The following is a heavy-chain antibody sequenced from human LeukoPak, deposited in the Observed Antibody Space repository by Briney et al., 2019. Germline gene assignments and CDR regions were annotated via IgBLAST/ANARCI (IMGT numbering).Heavy chain of an antibody. CDR3: ARDATYYYDSSGEIFDY. CDR2: ISAYNGNT. Sequence: GSVKVSCKASGYTFTSYGINWVRQAPGQGLEWMGWISAYNGNTNYAQKLQGRVTITTDTSTSTAYMELRSLRSDDTAVYYCARDATYYYDSSGEIFDYWGQGTLVTVSS. J-gene: IGHJ4*02. V-gene: IGHV1-18*01. D-gene: IGHD3-22*01. CDR1: GYTFTSYG.